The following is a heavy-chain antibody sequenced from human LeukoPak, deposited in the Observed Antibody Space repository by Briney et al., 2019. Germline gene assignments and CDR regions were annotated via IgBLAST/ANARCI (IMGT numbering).Heavy chain of an antibody. CDR1: GYTFTSYG. CDR3: ARDRGADSGYVSGMDV. J-gene: IGHJ6*02. D-gene: IGHD5-12*01. V-gene: IGHV1-18*01. CDR2: ISAYNGNT. Sequence: ASVKVSCKASGYTFTSYGISWVRQAPGQGLEWMGWISAYNGNTNYAQKLQGRVTMTTDTSTSTAYMELRSLRSDDTAVYYCARDRGADSGYVSGMDVWGQGTTVTVSS.